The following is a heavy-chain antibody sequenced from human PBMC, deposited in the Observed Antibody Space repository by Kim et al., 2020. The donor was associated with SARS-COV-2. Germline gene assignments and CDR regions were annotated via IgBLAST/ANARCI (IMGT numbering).Heavy chain of an antibody. CDR3: ARGGRKMSFGSGIPYLFL. J-gene: IGHJ4*02. CDR2: IDHSGST. D-gene: IGHD3-10*01. Sequence: SETLSLTCAVYGGSINRYYWTWIRQSPGKGLEWIGEIDHSGSTTSNPSLKSRVTISADTSKNQFYLKLNSVTAADTAVYYCARGGRKMSFGSGIPYLFLWGQGTQVTVSS. V-gene: IGHV4-34*01. CDR1: GGSINRYY.